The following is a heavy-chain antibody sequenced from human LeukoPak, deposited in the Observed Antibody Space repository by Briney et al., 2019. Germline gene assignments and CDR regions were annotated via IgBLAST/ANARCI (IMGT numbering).Heavy chain of an antibody. CDR1: GGSISSGGHY. CDR3: ARVDVRPYYYYGMDV. CDR2: IYYSWST. D-gene: IGHD3-9*01. V-gene: IGHV4-31*03. Sequence: PSETLSLTCTVSGGSISSGGHYWSWIRPHPGTGLEWIGYIYYSWSTYYHPSLKSRLTISLDASKNQFSLKLNSVTAADTAVYYCARVDVRPYYYYGMDVWGQGTTVTVSS. J-gene: IGHJ6*02.